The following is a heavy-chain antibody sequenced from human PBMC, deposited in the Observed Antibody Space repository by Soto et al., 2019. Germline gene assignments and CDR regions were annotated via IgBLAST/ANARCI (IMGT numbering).Heavy chain of an antibody. CDR2: INHSGST. CDR3: ASTHRSGPRFWSGLPNWFDP. CDR1: VGSFSGYY. Sequence: SETLSPTCDADVGSFSGYYWSWIREPPGKGPEWIGEINHSGSTNYNPSPKSRVTISVDTSKNQFSLKLSSVTAADTAVYYCASTHRSGPRFWSGLPNWFDPWGQGTLVTTSS. D-gene: IGHD3-3*01. J-gene: IGHJ5*02. V-gene: IGHV4-34*01.